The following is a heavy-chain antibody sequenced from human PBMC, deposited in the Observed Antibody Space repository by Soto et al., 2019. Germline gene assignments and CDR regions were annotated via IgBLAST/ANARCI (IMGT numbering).Heavy chain of an antibody. Sequence: SVKVSCKASGGTFSSYAISWVRQAPGQGLEWMGGIIPIFGTANYAQKFQGRVTITADESTSTAYMELSSLRSEDTAVYYCARRGYSYQNYFDYWGQGTLVTVSS. V-gene: IGHV1-69*13. CDR2: IIPIFGTA. CDR1: GGTFSSYA. J-gene: IGHJ4*02. CDR3: ARRGYSYQNYFDY. D-gene: IGHD5-18*01.